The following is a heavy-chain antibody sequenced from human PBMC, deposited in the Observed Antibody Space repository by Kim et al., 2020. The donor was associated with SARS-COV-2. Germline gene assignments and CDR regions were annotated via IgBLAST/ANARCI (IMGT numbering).Heavy chain of an antibody. Sequence: SETLSLTCTVSGGSISSSSYYWGWIRQPPGKGLEWIGSIYYSGSTYYNPSLKSRVTISVVTSKNQFSLKLSSVTAADTAVYYCARALLPDPHALSYYYDSSGYYFDYWGQGTLVTVSS. CDR2: IYYSGST. J-gene: IGHJ4*02. V-gene: IGHV4-39*01. CDR3: ARALLPDPHALSYYYDSSGYYFDY. CDR1: GGSISSSSYY. D-gene: IGHD3-22*01.